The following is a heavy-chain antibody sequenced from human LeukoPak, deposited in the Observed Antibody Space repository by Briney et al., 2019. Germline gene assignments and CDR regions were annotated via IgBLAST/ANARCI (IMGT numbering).Heavy chain of an antibody. CDR1: GYSISSGYF. V-gene: IGHV4-38-2*01. CDR3: ARWEGGSYYDFDY. CDR2: IYHSRST. D-gene: IGHD1-26*01. Sequence: SETLSLTCAVSGYSISSGYFWGWIRQPPGKGLEWIGSIYHSRSTYYNASLRSRVTISVDTSKNEFSLKLSFLSAADTAVYYCARWEGGSYYDFDYWGQGTLVTVSS. J-gene: IGHJ4*02.